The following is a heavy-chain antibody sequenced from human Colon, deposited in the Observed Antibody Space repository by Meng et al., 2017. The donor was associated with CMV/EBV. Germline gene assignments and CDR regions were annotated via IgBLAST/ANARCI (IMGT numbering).Heavy chain of an antibody. CDR1: GFTFGDCA. J-gene: IGHJ4*02. V-gene: IGHV3-43D*04. D-gene: IGHD1-26*01. Sequence: GASLKISCTASGFTFGDCAMHWVRQAPGKGLEWVSLIVWDGDNKYYGDSVKSRFTISSDNSKNSLYLQMNNLSAEDTALYYCAKDAVHSGTYIDFWGQGTLVTVSS. CDR2: IVWDGDNK. CDR3: AKDAVHSGTYIDF.